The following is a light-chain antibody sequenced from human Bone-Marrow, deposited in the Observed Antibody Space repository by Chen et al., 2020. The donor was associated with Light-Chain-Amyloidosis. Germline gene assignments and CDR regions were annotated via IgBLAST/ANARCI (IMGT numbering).Light chain of an antibody. J-gene: IGLJ3*02. CDR3: QVWDSSSDRPV. CDR2: DDS. Sequence: SYVLTQPSSVSVAPGQTATIACGGNNIGSTSVHWYQQTPGQAPLLVVYDDSDRPSGIPERLAGSNSGNSATLTISRVEAGDEADYYCQVWDSSSDRPVFGGGTQLTVL. CDR1: NIGSTS. V-gene: IGLV3-21*02.